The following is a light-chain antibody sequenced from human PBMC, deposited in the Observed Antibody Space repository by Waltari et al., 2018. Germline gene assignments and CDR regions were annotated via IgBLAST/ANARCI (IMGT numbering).Light chain of an antibody. Sequence: EIVLTQSPATLSFSPGERATLSCRASQSVSSFLGWYQQKPGQAPRLPIYDASNRATGIPARFRGSGSGTDFTLTISSLEPEDFAVYYCQQRSNWPWTFGQGTKVEIK. CDR3: QQRSNWPWT. V-gene: IGKV3-11*01. CDR2: DAS. CDR1: QSVSSF. J-gene: IGKJ1*01.